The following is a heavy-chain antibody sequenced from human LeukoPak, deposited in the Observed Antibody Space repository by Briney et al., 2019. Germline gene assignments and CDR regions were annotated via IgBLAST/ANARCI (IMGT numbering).Heavy chain of an antibody. CDR1: GGSISSYY. V-gene: IGHV4-59*01. D-gene: IGHD4-17*01. Sequence: PSETLSLTCTVSGGSISSYYWSWIRQPPGKGLEWIGYIYYSGSTNYNPSLKSRVTISVDTSKNQFSLKLSSVTAADTAVYYCARVYGDYEDYYYYYYMDVWGKGTTVTISS. CDR2: IYYSGST. J-gene: IGHJ6*03. CDR3: ARVYGDYEDYYYYYYMDV.